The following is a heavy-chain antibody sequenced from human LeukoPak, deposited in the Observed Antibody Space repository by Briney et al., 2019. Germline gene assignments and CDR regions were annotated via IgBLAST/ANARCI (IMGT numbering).Heavy chain of an antibody. J-gene: IGHJ4*02. V-gene: IGHV3-23*01. CDR2: ISGSGGST. D-gene: IGHD5-18*01. Sequence: PGGSLRLSCAASGFTFSSYAMSGVRQAPGKGLEWVSAISGSGGSTYYADSVKGRFTISRDNSKNTLYLQMNSLRAEDTAVYYCAKSSPPAMVTKVTRYFDYWGQGTLVTVSS. CDR1: GFTFSSYA. CDR3: AKSSPPAMVTKVTRYFDY.